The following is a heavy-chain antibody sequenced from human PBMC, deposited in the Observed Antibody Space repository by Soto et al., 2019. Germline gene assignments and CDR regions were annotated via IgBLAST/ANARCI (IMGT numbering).Heavy chain of an antibody. CDR1: GGSISSGDYY. Sequence: SETLSLTCTVSGGSISSGDYYWSWIRQPPGKGLEWIGYIYYSGSTYYNPSLKSRLSISVDTSKNQFSLILSSVTAADTAVYYCARTRAVWFDPWGQGTLVTVPQ. V-gene: IGHV4-30-4*01. J-gene: IGHJ5*02. CDR2: IYYSGST. D-gene: IGHD6-19*01. CDR3: ARTRAVWFDP.